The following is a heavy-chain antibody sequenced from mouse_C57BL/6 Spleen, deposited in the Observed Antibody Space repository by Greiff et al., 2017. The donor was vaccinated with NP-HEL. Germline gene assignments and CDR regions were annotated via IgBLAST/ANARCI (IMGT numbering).Heavy chain of an antibody. V-gene: IGHV1-54*01. CDR3: ARGGSTTVVADYFDY. CDR2: INPGSGGT. J-gene: IGHJ2*01. Sequence: QVQLKQSGAELVRPGTSVKVSCKASGYAFTNYLIEWVKQRPGQGLEWIGVINPGSGGTNYNEKFKGKATLTADKSSSTAYMQLSSLTSEDSAVYFCARGGSTTVVADYFDYWGQGTTLTVSS. CDR1: GYAFTNYL. D-gene: IGHD1-1*01.